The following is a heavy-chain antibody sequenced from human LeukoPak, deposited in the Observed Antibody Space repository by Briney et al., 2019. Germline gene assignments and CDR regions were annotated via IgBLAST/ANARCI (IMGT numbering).Heavy chain of an antibody. CDR3: ARDRGTYYYDSSGSDWYFDL. CDR2: IYYSGST. D-gene: IGHD3-22*01. V-gene: IGHV4-39*07. CDR1: GGSISSSSYY. J-gene: IGHJ2*01. Sequence: SETLSLTCTVSGGSISSSSYYWGWIRQPPGKGLEWIGSIYYSGSTYYNPSLKSRVTISVDTSKNQFSLKLSSVTAADTAVYYCARDRGTYYYDSSGSDWYFDLWGQGTLVTVSS.